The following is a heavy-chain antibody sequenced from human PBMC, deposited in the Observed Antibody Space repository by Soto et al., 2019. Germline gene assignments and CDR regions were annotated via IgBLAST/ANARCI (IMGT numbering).Heavy chain of an antibody. CDR3: ARDRGYDAHDYYYNAMDV. D-gene: IGHD2-15*01. Sequence: GGSLRLSCISSGFTFRTYTMNWVRQAPGKGLEWVSGIRGFSPYAFYAESVKGRFTISRDNAKNSLYLQMSSLRAEDTAVYYCARDRGYDAHDYYYNAMDVWGQGTTVTVSS. V-gene: IGHV3-21*01. CDR2: IRGFSPYA. J-gene: IGHJ6*02. CDR1: GFTFRTYT.